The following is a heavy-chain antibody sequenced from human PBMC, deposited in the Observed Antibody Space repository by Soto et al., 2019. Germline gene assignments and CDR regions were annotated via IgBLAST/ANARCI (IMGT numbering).Heavy chain of an antibody. CDR3: ARDPYYYDSSGYYPFYYYYGMDV. J-gene: IGHJ6*02. D-gene: IGHD3-22*01. CDR1: GFTFSSYW. Sequence: HPGGSLRLSCAASGFTFSSYWMSWVRQAPGKGLEWVANIKQDGSEKYYVDSVKGRFTISRDNAKNSLYLQMNSLRAEDTAVYYCARDPYYYDSSGYYPFYYYYGMDVWGQGTTVTVSS. CDR2: IKQDGSEK. V-gene: IGHV3-7*03.